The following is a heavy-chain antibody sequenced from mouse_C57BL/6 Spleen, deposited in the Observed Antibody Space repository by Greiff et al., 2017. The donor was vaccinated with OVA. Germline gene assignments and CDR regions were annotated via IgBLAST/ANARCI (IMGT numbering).Heavy chain of an antibody. Sequence: QVHVKQSGAELVKPGASVKMSCKASGYTFTSYWITWVKQRPGQGLEWIGDIYPGSGSTNYNEKFKSKATLTVDTSSSTAYMQLSSLTSEDSAVYYCARSPYGNYFDYWGQGTTLTVSS. CDR2: IYPGSGST. CDR3: ARSPYGNYFDY. CDR1: GYTFTSYW. J-gene: IGHJ2*01. V-gene: IGHV1-55*01. D-gene: IGHD2-1*01.